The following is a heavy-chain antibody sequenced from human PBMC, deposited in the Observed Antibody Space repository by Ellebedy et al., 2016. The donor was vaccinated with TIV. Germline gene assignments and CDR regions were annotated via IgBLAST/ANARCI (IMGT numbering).Heavy chain of an antibody. CDR1: GFTVSSNY. D-gene: IGHD1-1*01. CDR3: AGVGLLERRYDAFDI. V-gene: IGHV3-53*04. J-gene: IGHJ3*02. Sequence: GESLKISCAASGFTVSSNYMSWVRQAPGKGLEWVSVIYSGGSTYYADSVKGRFTISRHNSKNTLYLQMNSLRAEDTAVYYCAGVGLLERRYDAFDIWGQGTMVTVSS. CDR2: IYSGGST.